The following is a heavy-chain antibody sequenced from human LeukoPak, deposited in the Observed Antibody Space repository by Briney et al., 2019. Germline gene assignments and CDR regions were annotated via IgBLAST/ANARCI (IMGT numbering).Heavy chain of an antibody. CDR2: INWNGGSR. V-gene: IGHV3-20*01. J-gene: IGHJ5*02. CDR3: ARDRCSSTSCYNTPNWFDP. D-gene: IGHD2-2*02. CDR1: GFKFDDYG. Sequence: GGSLSLSCAASGFKFDDYGMSWVRQVPGKGLEWVSGINWNGGSRGYADSVKGRFTISRDNAKNSVYLQMNSLRSEDTAFYHCARDRCSSTSCYNTPNWFDPWGQGTLVTVSS.